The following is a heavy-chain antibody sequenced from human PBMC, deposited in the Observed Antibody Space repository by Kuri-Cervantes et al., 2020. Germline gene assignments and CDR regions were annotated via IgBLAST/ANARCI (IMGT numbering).Heavy chain of an antibody. D-gene: IGHD5-24*01. V-gene: IGHV1-46*01. J-gene: IGHJ4*02. Sequence: ASVKVSCKASGYTFTSYYMHWVRQAPGQGLEWMGIINPSGGSTSYAQKFQGRVTMTRDTSTSTVYMELSSLRSEDTAVYYCARAGLSQEMATPFDYWCQGTLVTVSS. CDR1: GYTFTSYY. CDR3: ARAGLSQEMATPFDY. CDR2: INPSGGST.